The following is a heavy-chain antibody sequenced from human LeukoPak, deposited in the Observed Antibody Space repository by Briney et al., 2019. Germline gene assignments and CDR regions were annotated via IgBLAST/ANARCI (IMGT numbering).Heavy chain of an antibody. CDR1: GFTFSSYA. D-gene: IGHD2-15*01. V-gene: IGHV3-23*01. CDR2: ISGSGGST. CDR3: ARYCSGGSCYFDY. J-gene: IGHJ4*02. Sequence: PGGSLRLSCAASGFTFSSYAMSWARQAPGKGLEWVSAISGSGGSTYYADSVKGRFTISRDNSKNTLYLQMNSLRAEDTAVYYCARYCSGGSCYFDYWGQGTLVTVSS.